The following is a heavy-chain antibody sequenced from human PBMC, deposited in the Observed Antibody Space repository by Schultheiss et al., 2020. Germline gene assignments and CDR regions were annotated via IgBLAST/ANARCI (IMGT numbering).Heavy chain of an antibody. CDR2: IYYSGST. V-gene: IGHV4-39*07. CDR3: ASSWNYRLLY. D-gene: IGHD1-7*01. Sequence: SQTLSLTCTVSGGSISSSSYYWGWIRQPPGKGLEWIGSIYYSGSTYYNPSLKSRVTISVDTSKNQFSLKLSSVTAADTAVYYCASSWNYRLLYWGQGTLVTGYS. J-gene: IGHJ4*02. CDR1: GGSISSSSYY.